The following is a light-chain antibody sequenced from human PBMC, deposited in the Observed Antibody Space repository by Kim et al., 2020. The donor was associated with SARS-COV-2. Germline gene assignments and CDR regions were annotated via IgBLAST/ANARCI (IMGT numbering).Light chain of an antibody. CDR1: SSDVGGYNY. Sequence: QSALTQPPSAYGTPGQSVTISCTGTSSDVGGYNYVSWYQQHPGKAPKLMIYEVSKRPSGVPDRFSGSKSGNTASLTVSGLQAEDEADYYCSSYAGSNIWVFGGGTQLTVL. CDR2: EVS. J-gene: IGLJ3*02. V-gene: IGLV2-8*01. CDR3: SSYAGSNIWV.